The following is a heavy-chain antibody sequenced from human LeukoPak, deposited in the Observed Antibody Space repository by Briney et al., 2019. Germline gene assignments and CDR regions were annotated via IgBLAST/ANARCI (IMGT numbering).Heavy chain of an antibody. CDR1: GFTFSSYA. J-gene: IGHJ4*02. V-gene: IGHV3-23*01. D-gene: IGHD1-1*01. CDR2: ISGSGGNT. Sequence: PGGSLRLSCAASGFTFSSYAMNWVRQAPGKGLEWVSLISGSGGNTYYADSVKGRFTISRDNAENTLYLHMSSLRAEDTALYYCARDFLHSPNCPGCWGQGTLVTVSS. CDR3: ARDFLHSPNCPGC.